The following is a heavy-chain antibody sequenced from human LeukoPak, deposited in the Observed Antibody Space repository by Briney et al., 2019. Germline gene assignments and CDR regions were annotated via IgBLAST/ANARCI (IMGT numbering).Heavy chain of an antibody. CDR1: GFTFSNYW. Sequence: GGSLRLSCAASGFTFSNYWMTWVRQTPGKGLEWVANIKQDGSEKYYVDSVKGRFTISRDNARNSLYLQMNSLRAEDTAVYYCAKWKYSNSGIDDYWGQGTLVTVSS. V-gene: IGHV3-7*03. J-gene: IGHJ4*02. D-gene: IGHD6-6*01. CDR2: IKQDGSEK. CDR3: AKWKYSNSGIDDY.